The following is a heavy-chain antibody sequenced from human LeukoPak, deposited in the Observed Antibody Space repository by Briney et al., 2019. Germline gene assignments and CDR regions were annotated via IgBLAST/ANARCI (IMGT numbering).Heavy chain of an antibody. CDR3: ARGYSDFWSGYYISYSYYFDY. D-gene: IGHD3-3*01. Sequence: SETLSLTCTVSGGSISSHYWSRIRQPPGKGLEWIGYIYYSGSTNYNPSLKSRVTISVDTSKNQFSLKLSSVTAADTAVYYCARGYSDFWSGYYISYSYYFDYWGQGTLVTVSS. CDR2: IYYSGST. CDR1: GGSISSHY. J-gene: IGHJ4*02. V-gene: IGHV4-59*11.